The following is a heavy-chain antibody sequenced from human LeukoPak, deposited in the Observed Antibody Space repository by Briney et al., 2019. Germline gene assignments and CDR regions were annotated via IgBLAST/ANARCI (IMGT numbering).Heavy chain of an antibody. CDR2: ISYDGSDK. D-gene: IGHD4-11*01. V-gene: IGHV3-30*03. CDR1: GFTFSSYD. Sequence: QAGGSLRLSCAASGFTFSSYDMHWVRQAPGKGLEWVAVISYDGSDKYYADSVKGRFTISRDNSKNTLYLQMNSLRAEDTAVYYCARDPGDDYTTNWFDPWGQGTLVTVSS. J-gene: IGHJ5*02. CDR3: ARDPGDDYTTNWFDP.